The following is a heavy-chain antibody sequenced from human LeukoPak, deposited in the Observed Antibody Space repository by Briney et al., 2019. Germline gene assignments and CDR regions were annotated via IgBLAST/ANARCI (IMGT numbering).Heavy chain of an antibody. Sequence: GGSLRLSCAASGFTFSTYAMNWVRQAPGGGLEWVSGVSDSGSSTYYADSVKGRFTISRDNSKNMLYLQMNSLTAEDTALYYCAKVSLIPSWGQGTLVAVSS. CDR2: VSDSGSST. CDR3: AKVSLIPS. V-gene: IGHV3-23*01. J-gene: IGHJ5*02. CDR1: GFTFSTYA.